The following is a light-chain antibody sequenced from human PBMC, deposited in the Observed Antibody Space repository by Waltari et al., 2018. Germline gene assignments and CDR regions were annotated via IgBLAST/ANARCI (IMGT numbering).Light chain of an antibody. CDR3: QVWDSSSDHRV. V-gene: IGLV3-21*03. Sequence: SYVVTQPPSVSVAPGKTASITCGGYNIGIQNVHWYQQKAGQAPVLVVYDDSDRPSGIPERFSGSNSGNTATLTISRVEAGDEADYYCQVWDSSSDHRVFGGGTKLTVL. CDR1: NIGIQN. CDR2: DDS. J-gene: IGLJ3*02.